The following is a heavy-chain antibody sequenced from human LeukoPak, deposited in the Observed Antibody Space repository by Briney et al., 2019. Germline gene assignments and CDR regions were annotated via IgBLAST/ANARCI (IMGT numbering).Heavy chain of an antibody. D-gene: IGHD3-16*01. J-gene: IGHJ3*02. CDR2: IRRGANSYTT. V-gene: IGHV3-72*01. CDR3: SRDGGEGGNSAFDI. Sequence: GGSLRLSCAASGFTFSDYILDWVRQAPGKGLEWVGRIRRGANSYTTEYAASLKGTFTISRDDSKNSLYLHMTSLKTDDTAVYHCSRDGGEGGNSAFDIWGQGTMVTVSS. CDR1: GFTFSDYI.